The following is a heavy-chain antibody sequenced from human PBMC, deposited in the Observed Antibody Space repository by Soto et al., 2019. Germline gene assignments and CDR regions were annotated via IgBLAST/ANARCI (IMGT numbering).Heavy chain of an antibody. CDR1: RFTLSGRS. CDR3: ARGFYGLDV. V-gene: IGHV3-64D*08. Sequence: EVQLVESGGGLVQPGGSLRLSCSASRFTLSGRSMHWVRQAPGKGLEYVSGVSPDGNNEYYTDSVKGRFTISRDNSKNTLHLHMRSLRPEDTAVFYCARGFYGLDVWGQGTTVTVSS. J-gene: IGHJ6*02. CDR2: VSPDGNNE.